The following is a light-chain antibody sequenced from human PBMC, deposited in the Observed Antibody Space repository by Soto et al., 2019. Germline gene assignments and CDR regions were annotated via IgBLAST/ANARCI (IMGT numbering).Light chain of an antibody. CDR2: DAS. CDR3: QQRNNWPRIT. Sequence: EVLLTQSPATLSLSPGERATLSCRASQSVGSYLAWYQQKPGQAPRLLIYDASKRATDIPTRFSGSGSETDFTLTISSLEPEDFAVYYCQQRNNWPRITFGQGTRLEIK. V-gene: IGKV3-11*01. CDR1: QSVGSY. J-gene: IGKJ5*01.